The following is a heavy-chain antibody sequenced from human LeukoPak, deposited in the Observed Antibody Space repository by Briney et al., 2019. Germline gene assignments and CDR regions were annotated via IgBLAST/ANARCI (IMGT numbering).Heavy chain of an antibody. CDR2: ISSSSGYI. CDR3: ARSRGYSGYYRHGECFDS. V-gene: IGHV3-21*01. CDR1: GFTFSSYA. Sequence: GGSLRLSCAASGFTFSSYAMSWVRQAPGKGLEWVSSISSSSGYIYYADSMRGRFTISRDNAKNSLYLQMSSLRAEDTAVYYCARSRGYSGYYRHGECFDSWGQGTLVTVSS. J-gene: IGHJ4*02. D-gene: IGHD5-12*01.